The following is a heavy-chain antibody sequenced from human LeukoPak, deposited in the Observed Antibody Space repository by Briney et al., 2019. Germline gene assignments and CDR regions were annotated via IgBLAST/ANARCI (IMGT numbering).Heavy chain of an antibody. CDR2: INPSGGST. J-gene: IGHJ4*02. CDR1: GGTFSSYA. Sequence: ASVKVSCKASGGTFSSYAISWVRQAPGQGLEWMGIINPSGGSTSYAQKFQGRVTMTRDMSTSTVYMELSSLRSEDTAVYYCATSFDYGDERADYWGQGTLVTVSS. D-gene: IGHD4-17*01. V-gene: IGHV1-46*01. CDR3: ATSFDYGDERADY.